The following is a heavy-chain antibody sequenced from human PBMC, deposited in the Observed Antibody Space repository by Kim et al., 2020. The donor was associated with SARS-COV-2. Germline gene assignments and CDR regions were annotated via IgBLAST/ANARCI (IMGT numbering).Heavy chain of an antibody. CDR2: LSDSGGST. V-gene: IGHV3-23*01. CDR1: GFTFSSYA. CDR3: AKRDISGSGRWSFDY. D-gene: IGHD3-10*01. Sequence: GGSLRLSCAASGFTFSSYAMTWVRQAPGKGLEWVSVLSDSGGSTYYADSVKGRFTISRDNSKNTLYLQMNSLRAEDTAVYYCAKRDISGSGRWSFDYWGRGTLVTVSS. J-gene: IGHJ4*02.